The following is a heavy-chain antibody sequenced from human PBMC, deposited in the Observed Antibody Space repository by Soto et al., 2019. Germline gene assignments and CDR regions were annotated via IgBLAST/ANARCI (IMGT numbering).Heavy chain of an antibody. Sequence: LSLTCTVSGGSISSYYWSWIRQPPGKGLEWIGYIYYGGSTNYNPSLKSRVTISVDTSKNQFSLKLSSVTAADTAVYYCARLGFGESRYYYYYGMDVWGQGPTVTVAS. CDR1: GGSISSYY. D-gene: IGHD3-10*01. J-gene: IGHJ6*02. V-gene: IGHV4-59*01. CDR2: IYYGGST. CDR3: ARLGFGESRYYYYYGMDV.